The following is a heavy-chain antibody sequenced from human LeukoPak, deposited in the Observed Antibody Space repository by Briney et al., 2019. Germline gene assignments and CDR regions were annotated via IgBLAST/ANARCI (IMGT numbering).Heavy chain of an antibody. J-gene: IGHJ4*02. D-gene: IGHD1-26*01. CDR1: GASLSHHY. V-gene: IGHV4-34*01. Sequence: PSETLSLTCAVYGASLSHHYWNWLRQSPQKGLEWIGQINHMGRADYKPSLNSRVTIFIDTSKNQFSLRLNSLSAADTAVYYCVRGPLRCEWENPTNTLFYTGFDFWGQGDLVTVSS. CDR2: INHMGRA. CDR3: VRGPLRCEWENPTNTLFYTGFDF.